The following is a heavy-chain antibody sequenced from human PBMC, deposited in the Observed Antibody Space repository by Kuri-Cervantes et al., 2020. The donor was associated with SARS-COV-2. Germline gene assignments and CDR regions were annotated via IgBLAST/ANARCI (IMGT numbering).Heavy chain of an antibody. CDR1: GGSISSSSYY. CDR2: IYYSGST. CDR3: ARPKSNSRYGIGAFDI. Sequence: SDTLSLTCTVSGGSISSSSYYWGWILQPPGKGLEWIGSIYYSGSTYYNPSLKSRVTISVDTSKNQFSLKLSSVTAADTAVYYCARPKSNSRYGIGAFDIWGQGTRVTVSS. D-gene: IGHD5-24*01. V-gene: IGHV4-39*01. J-gene: IGHJ3*02.